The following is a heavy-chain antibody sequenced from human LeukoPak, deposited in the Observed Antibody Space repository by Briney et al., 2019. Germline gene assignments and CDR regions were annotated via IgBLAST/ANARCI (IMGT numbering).Heavy chain of an antibody. V-gene: IGHV1-18*04. J-gene: IGHJ5*02. CDR3: ARDYYYDSSGPNWFDP. Sequence: ASVKVSCKASGYTFTGYYMHWVRQAPGQGLEWMGWISAYNGNTNYAQKLQGRVTMTTDTSTSTAYMELRSLRSDDTAVYYCARDYYYDSSGPNWFDPWGRGTLVTVSS. CDR1: GYTFTGYY. D-gene: IGHD3-22*01. CDR2: ISAYNGNT.